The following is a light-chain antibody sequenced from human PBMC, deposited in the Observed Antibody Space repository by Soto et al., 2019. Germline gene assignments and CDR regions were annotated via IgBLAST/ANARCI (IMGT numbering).Light chain of an antibody. J-gene: IGLJ2*01. CDR1: SSDVGGYNY. V-gene: IGLV2-8*01. Sequence: QSVLTQPPSASGSPGQSVTISCTGTSSDVGGYNYVSWYQQHPGKAPKLMIYEVSKRPSGVPDRFSGSKSANTASLTVSGLQADDEADYYCSSYAGSNNVLFGGGTQLTVL. CDR2: EVS. CDR3: SSYAGSNNVL.